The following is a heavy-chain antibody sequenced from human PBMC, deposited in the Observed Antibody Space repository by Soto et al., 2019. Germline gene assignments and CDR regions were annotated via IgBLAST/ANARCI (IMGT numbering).Heavy chain of an antibody. CDR1: GFTFSSYA. J-gene: IGHJ4*02. V-gene: IGHV3-30-3*01. CDR3: ARDWGGLGY. D-gene: IGHD3-10*01. Sequence: QVQLVESGGGVVQPGRSLRLSCAASGFTFSSYAMHWVRQAPGKGLEWVALISYDGNNRYHADSVKGRFTISRDNSKNSLYLEMNNLRVEDTAVYYCARDWGGLGYWGQGTLVTVSS. CDR2: ISYDGNNR.